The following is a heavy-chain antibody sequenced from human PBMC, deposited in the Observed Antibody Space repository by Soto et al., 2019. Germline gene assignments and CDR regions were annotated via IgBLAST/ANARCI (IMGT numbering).Heavy chain of an antibody. CDR2: IIPIFGTA. CDR1: GGTFSSYA. CDR3: AREEQHGVTTSDYYGMDV. J-gene: IGHJ6*04. D-gene: IGHD6-13*01. Sequence: QVQLVQSGAEVKKPGSSVKVSCKDSGGTFSSYAISWVRQAPGQGLEWMGGIIPIFGTANYAQKFQGRVTITADESTSTAYMKLSSLKSEDTAVYYCAREEQHGVTTSDYYGMDVWGKETTVTVSS. V-gene: IGHV1-69*01.